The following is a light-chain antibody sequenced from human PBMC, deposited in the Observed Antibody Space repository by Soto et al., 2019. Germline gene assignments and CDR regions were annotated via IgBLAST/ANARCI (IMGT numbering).Light chain of an antibody. CDR1: QGIATY. CDR2: AAS. J-gene: IGKJ1*01. CDR3: QKYNSARWA. V-gene: IGKV1-27*01. Sequence: DVPMTQSPSSLSASVGDRVTITCRASQGIATYVAWYQQQPGKDPKLLIYAASTLQSGVPSRFSGSGSGTDFSLTISSLQPEDVATYYCQKYNSARWAFGQGTKVELK.